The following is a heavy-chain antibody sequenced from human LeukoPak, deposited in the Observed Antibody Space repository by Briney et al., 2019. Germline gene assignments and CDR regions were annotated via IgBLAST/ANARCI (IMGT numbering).Heavy chain of an antibody. CDR1: GFTFDDHG. CDR2: INWNGGST. CDR3: ARGVYGSGGFDP. Sequence: GGSLRLSCAASGFTFDDHGMSWVRQAPGKGLEWVSGINWNGGSTGYADSVKGRFTISRDNAKNSLYLQMNSLRAEDTALYHCARGVYGSGGFDPWGQGTLVTVSS. J-gene: IGHJ5*02. D-gene: IGHD3-10*01. V-gene: IGHV3-20*01.